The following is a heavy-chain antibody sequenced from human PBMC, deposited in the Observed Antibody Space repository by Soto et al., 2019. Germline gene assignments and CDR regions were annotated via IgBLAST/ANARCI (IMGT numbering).Heavy chain of an antibody. V-gene: IGHV3-7*01. D-gene: IGHD2-2*01. Sequence: ESGGGLVQPGGSLRLSCAASGFTFSSYWMSWVRQAPGKGLEWVANIKQDGSDKYYVDSVKGRFTISRDNAKNSLYLQMNSLRAEDTAVYYCARALRYCSGTSCSAYYYYGMDVWGQGTTVTVSS. CDR1: GFTFSSYW. J-gene: IGHJ6*02. CDR2: IKQDGSDK. CDR3: ARALRYCSGTSCSAYYYYGMDV.